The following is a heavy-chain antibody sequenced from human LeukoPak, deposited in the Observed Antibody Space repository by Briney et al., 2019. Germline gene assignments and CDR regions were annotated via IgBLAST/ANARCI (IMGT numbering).Heavy chain of an antibody. D-gene: IGHD4-17*01. J-gene: IGHJ4*02. V-gene: IGHV4-31*03. CDR1: GGSISSGGYY. CDR3: ARDPGVDYGDYHYFDY. Sequence: SETLSLTCTVSGGSISSGGYYWSWIRQHPGKGLEWIGYIYYSGSTYYNPSLKSRVTISVDTSKNQFSMKLSSVTAADTAVYYCARDPGVDYGDYHYFDYWGQGTLVTVSS. CDR2: IYYSGST.